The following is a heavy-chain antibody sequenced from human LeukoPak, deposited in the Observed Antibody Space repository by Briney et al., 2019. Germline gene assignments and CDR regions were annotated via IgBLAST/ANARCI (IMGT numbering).Heavy chain of an antibody. CDR1: GXSFSDYH. D-gene: IGHD3-16*01. Sequence: PSETLSLTCAVYGXSFSDYHWNWVRQPPGKGLEWIGKINHSGSTNYNPSLKSRVTISVDTSKNQFSLKLSSVTAADTAVYYCASRPSYAFVDDYFDYWGQGTLVTVSS. CDR2: INHSGST. J-gene: IGHJ4*02. CDR3: ASRPSYAFVDDYFDY. V-gene: IGHV4-34*01.